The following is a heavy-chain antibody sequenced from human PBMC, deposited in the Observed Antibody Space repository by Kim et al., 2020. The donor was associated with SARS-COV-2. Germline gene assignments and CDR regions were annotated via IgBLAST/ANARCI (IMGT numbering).Heavy chain of an antibody. J-gene: IGHJ3*02. CDR1: GFTLSRYS. V-gene: IGHV3-48*02. Sequence: GGSLRLSCAASGFTLSRYSMNWVRQAPGKGLEWVAYFSRSSSPIYYADSVKGRFTISRDNAKNSLYLQMNSLRDEDTAVYYCTRGAPRELGDAFDMWGQGTMVTVSS. D-gene: IGHD7-27*01. CDR2: FSRSSSPI. CDR3: TRGAPRELGDAFDM.